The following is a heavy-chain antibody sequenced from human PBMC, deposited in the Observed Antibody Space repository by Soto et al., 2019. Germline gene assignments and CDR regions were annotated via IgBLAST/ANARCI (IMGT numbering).Heavy chain of an antibody. CDR3: ARAQELRSFDWSWGGGAVDV. CDR1: GYTFTDYY. CDR2: LSPYNGAT. J-gene: IGHJ3*01. V-gene: IGHV1-2*04. Sequence: HVQLVQSGAEVKKPGASLRVSCKASGYTFTDYYIHWVRQAPGQGLQWMGWLSPYNGATTYAQKFQDWVTMTRDTSISTAYLDLSRLSSGDTAVYYCARAQELRSFDWSWGGGAVDVWGQGTRVTASS. D-gene: IGHD3-9*01.